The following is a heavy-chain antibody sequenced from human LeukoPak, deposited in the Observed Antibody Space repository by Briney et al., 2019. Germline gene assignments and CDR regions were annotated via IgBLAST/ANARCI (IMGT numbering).Heavy chain of an antibody. J-gene: IGHJ4*02. D-gene: IGHD2-2*03. CDR1: GGSISSYY. CDR2: IYYSGST. CDR3: ASGFPFDY. V-gene: IGHV4-59*08. Sequence: KPSETLSLTCTVSGGSISSYYWSWIRQPPGKGLEWIGYIYYSGSTNYNPSLKSRVTISVDTSKNQFSLKLSSVTAADTAVYYCASGFPFDYWGQGTLVTVSS.